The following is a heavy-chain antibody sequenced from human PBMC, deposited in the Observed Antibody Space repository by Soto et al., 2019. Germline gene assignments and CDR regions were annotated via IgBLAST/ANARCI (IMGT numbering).Heavy chain of an antibody. D-gene: IGHD6-13*01. Sequence: LSLTCAVYGGSFSGYYWSWIRQPPGKGLEWIGEINHSGSTNYNPSLKSRVTISVDTSKNQFSLKLSSVTAADTAVYYCARGRIAAAGRGAWFDPWGQGTLVTVSS. CDR1: GGSFSGYY. J-gene: IGHJ5*02. V-gene: IGHV4-34*01. CDR3: ARGRIAAAGRGAWFDP. CDR2: INHSGST.